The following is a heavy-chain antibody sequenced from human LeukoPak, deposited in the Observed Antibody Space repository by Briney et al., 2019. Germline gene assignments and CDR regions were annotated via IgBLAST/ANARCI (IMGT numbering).Heavy chain of an antibody. CDR3: ARYNWNDVVSALDS. CDR1: GYTLSGYY. D-gene: IGHD1-1*01. J-gene: IGHJ4*02. V-gene: IGHV1-2*02. Sequence: ASVRVSCKASGYTLSGYYIHWVRQAPGQGLEWMGWINPNNGATNYAQKFQGGVTMTRDTSITTFYMEESSLTSDDTAVFYCARYNWNDVVSALDSWGQGTLVTVSS. CDR2: INPNNGAT.